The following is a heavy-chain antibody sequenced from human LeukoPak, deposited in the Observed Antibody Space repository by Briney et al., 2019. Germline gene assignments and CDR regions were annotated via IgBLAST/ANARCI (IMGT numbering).Heavy chain of an antibody. CDR3: SRSLDY. V-gene: IGHV3-7*01. J-gene: IGHJ4*02. Sequence: GGSLRLSCAASGFPFSDYWMVWVRQAPGKGMEWVANIKQDGSEQYYADSVKGRFTISRDNAKNSLYLQMNSLRAEDTAVYYCSRSLDYWGQGALVTVSS. CDR1: GFPFSDYW. CDR2: IKQDGSEQ.